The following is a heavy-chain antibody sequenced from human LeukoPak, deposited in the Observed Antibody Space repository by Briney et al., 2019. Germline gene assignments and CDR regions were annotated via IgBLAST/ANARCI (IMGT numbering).Heavy chain of an antibody. J-gene: IGHJ6*02. D-gene: IGHD1-14*01. CDR1: GYTFINYD. CDR2: MNPKSGNR. CDR3: ARARPGEYYYYGMDV. Sequence: ASVTVSCKTSGYTFINYDIAWVRQASGQGLEWMGWMNPKSGNRGSAQKFQGRVTMTMNTSMRTASMELSSLTSDDSAVYYCARARPGEYYYYGMDVWGQGTSVTVSS. V-gene: IGHV1-8*01.